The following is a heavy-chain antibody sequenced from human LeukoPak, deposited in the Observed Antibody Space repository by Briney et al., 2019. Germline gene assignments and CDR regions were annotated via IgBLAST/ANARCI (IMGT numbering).Heavy chain of an antibody. D-gene: IGHD3-10*01. CDR2: ISDSGSA. V-gene: IGHV4-34*01. CDR1: GGSFSGYY. CDR3: ARLTKNDSGTYRFGKKKRGYMDV. Sequence: SETLSLTCAVYGGSFSGYYWGWIRQPPGKGLEWIGSISDSGSAYYNPSLKSRVTISVDTSKNQFSLKLSSVTAADTAVYYCARLTKNDSGTYRFGKKKRGYMDVWGKGTTVTISS. J-gene: IGHJ6*03.